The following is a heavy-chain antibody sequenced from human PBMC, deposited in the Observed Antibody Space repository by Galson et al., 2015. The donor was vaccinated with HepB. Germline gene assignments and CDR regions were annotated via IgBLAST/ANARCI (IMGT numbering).Heavy chain of an antibody. CDR1: GFTFSNYW. V-gene: IGHV3-74*01. D-gene: IGHD6-13*01. J-gene: IGHJ4*02. Sequence: SLRLSCAASGFTFSNYWMHWVRHAPGKGLVWVSRINSDGTYITYADSVKGRFTISRDNAKNTLYLQMNSPRAEDTALYYCARTRGAAAGIFDYGGQGSLVTVSS. CDR3: ARTRGAAAGIFDY. CDR2: INSDGTYI.